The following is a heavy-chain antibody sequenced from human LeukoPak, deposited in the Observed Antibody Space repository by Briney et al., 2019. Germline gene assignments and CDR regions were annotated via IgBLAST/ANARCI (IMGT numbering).Heavy chain of an antibody. V-gene: IGHV4-4*09. CDR1: GGSISSYY. D-gene: IGHD3-22*01. Sequence: PSETLSLTCTVSGGSISSYYWSWIRQPPGRGLEWIGYIYTSGSTMCNPSLKSRVTISVDTSKNQFSLKLSSVTAADTAVYYCARLDTSGHSDYWGQGTLVTVSS. CDR2: IYTSGST. CDR3: ARLDTSGHSDY. J-gene: IGHJ4*02.